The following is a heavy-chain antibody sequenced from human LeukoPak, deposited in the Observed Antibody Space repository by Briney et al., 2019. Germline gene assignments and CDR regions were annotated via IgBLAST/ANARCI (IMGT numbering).Heavy chain of an antibody. V-gene: IGHV3-23*01. D-gene: IGHD4-11*01. CDR1: GFTFSSYA. CDR3: AKVFSTATTGREGFYFDY. J-gene: IGHJ4*02. Sequence: PGGSLRLSCAASGFTFSSYAMSWVRQAPGKGLEWVSAISGSGGSTYYADSVKGRFTISRDNSKNTLFLQMNSLRAEDTAVYYCAKVFSTATTGREGFYFDYWGQGTLVTVSS. CDR2: ISGSGGST.